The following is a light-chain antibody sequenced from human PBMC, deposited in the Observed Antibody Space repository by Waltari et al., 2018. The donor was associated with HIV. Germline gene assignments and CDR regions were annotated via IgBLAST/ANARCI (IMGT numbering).Light chain of an antibody. Sequence: DIVMTQSPDSLAVSLGERATINCQSSQSVLLSSNNKNYLAWYRQNPGQPPKLLIYWASTRESGVPDRFSGSGSGTDFTLTISSLQAEDVAVYYCQQYYSSPPTFGQGTKVEIK. J-gene: IGKJ1*01. CDR2: WAS. V-gene: IGKV4-1*01. CDR1: QSVLLSSNNKNY. CDR3: QQYYSSPPT.